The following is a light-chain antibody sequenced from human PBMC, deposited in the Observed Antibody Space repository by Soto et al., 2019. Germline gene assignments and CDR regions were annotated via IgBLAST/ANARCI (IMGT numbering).Light chain of an antibody. Sequence: QSALTQPASVSGSPGQSITISCTGTSRDVGAYDYVSWYLQYPDKAPQLLIYYVDHRPSGVSSRFSGSKSGNTASLTISGLQAEDEGDYYCCSYEDGNNFVFGTGTKVTVL. CDR2: YVD. V-gene: IGLV2-14*03. CDR3: CSYEDGNNFV. CDR1: SRDVGAYDY. J-gene: IGLJ1*01.